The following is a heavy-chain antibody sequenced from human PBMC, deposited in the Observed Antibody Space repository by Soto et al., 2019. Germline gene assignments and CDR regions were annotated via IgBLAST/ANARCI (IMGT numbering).Heavy chain of an antibody. CDR1: GFSFSSHA. Sequence: EVHLLESGGGLVQPGGSLRLSCAASGFSFSSHAMSWFRQAPGKGLEWVSAITNGAGDTFYADSVKGRFTLSRDYSKNMLYLQMNNLRAEDTALYSCAKEGQSRHFQFESWGQGIMVIVSS. V-gene: IGHV3-23*01. CDR2: ITNGAGDT. CDR3: AKEGQSRHFQFES. D-gene: IGHD2-2*01. J-gene: IGHJ4*02.